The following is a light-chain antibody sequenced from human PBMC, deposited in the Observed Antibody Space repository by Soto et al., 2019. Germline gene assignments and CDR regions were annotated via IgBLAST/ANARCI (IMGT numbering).Light chain of an antibody. J-gene: IGKJ5*01. CDR1: QSVSSSY. V-gene: IGKV3D-20*02. CDR3: QLSQQRSSWPPIA. Sequence: EIVLTQSPGTLSLSPGERATLSCRASQSVSSSYLAWYQQKPGQAPRLLIYGASSRATGIPDRFSGSGSGTDFTLSISSLEPEDFAVYYCQLSQQRSSWPPIAFGQGTRLDLK. CDR2: GAS.